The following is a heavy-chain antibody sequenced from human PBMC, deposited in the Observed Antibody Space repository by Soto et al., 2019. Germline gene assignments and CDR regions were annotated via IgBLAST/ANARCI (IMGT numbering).Heavy chain of an antibody. D-gene: IGHD3-9*01. CDR1: GFTFSSYW. J-gene: IGHJ5*01. CDR3: ARGQYYDILTGYYTGKRPGENWFDS. V-gene: IGHV3-7*03. CDR2: IKQDGSEK. Sequence: GGSLRLSCAASGFTFSSYWMSWVRQAPGKGLEWVANIKQDGSEKYYVDSVKGRFTISRDNAKNSLYLQMSSLRAEDTAVYYCARGQYYDILTGYYTGKRPGENWFDSWGQGTLVTVSS.